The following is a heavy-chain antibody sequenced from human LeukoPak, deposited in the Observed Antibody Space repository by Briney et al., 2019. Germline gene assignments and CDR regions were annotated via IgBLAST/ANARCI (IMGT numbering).Heavy chain of an antibody. V-gene: IGHV3-7*01. CDR2: IKQDGSEK. CDR3: ARDRVVVVPAAIYFSFDY. Sequence: GGSLRLSCAASGFTFSSYWMSWVRQAPGKGLEWVANIKQDGSEKYYVDSVKGRFTISRDNAKNSLYLQMNSLRAEDTAVYHCARDRVVVVPAAIYFSFDYWGQGTLVTVSS. J-gene: IGHJ4*02. CDR1: GFTFSSYW. D-gene: IGHD2-2*02.